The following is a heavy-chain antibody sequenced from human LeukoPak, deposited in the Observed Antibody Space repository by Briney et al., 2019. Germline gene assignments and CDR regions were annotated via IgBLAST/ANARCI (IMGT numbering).Heavy chain of an antibody. V-gene: IGHV3-48*03. J-gene: IGHJ4*02. CDR2: ISHSGETI. CDR1: GFTFSTYE. Sequence: PGGSLRLSCAASGFTFSTYEMNWVRQAPGKGLEWVSFISHSGETIYYADSVKGRFTISRDNAKNSLYLQMNSLRAEDTAVYYCARDPGVQDYWGQGTLVTVSS. CDR3: ARDPGVQDY. D-gene: IGHD3-10*01.